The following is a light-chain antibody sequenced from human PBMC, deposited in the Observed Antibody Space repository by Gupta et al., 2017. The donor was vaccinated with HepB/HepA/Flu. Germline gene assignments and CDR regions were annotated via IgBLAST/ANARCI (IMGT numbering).Light chain of an antibody. CDR2: GAS. J-gene: IGKJ4*01. CDR1: QSLSSN. CDR3: QQDNGWPLT. Sequence: EIVMTQSPDTLSLSPGDRVTLSCRASQSLSSNLAWYQQKPGQAPRLLISGASTRATGIPDRFSGSGSGTEFTLTISSLQSEDFAVYYCQQDNGWPLTFGGGTKVEIK. V-gene: IGKV3-15*01.